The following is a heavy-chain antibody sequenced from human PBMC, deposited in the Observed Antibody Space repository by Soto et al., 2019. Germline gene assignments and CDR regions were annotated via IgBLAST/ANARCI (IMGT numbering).Heavy chain of an antibody. Sequence: GASVKVSCKASGYTFTGYYMHWVRQAPGQGLEWMGWINPNSGGTNYAQKFQGWVTMTRDTSISTAYMELSRLRSDDTAVYYCVRGPIAAAGTMSIDYWGQGTLVTVSS. D-gene: IGHD6-13*01. CDR3: VRGPIAAAGTMSIDY. J-gene: IGHJ4*02. CDR1: GYTFTGYY. CDR2: INPNSGGT. V-gene: IGHV1-2*04.